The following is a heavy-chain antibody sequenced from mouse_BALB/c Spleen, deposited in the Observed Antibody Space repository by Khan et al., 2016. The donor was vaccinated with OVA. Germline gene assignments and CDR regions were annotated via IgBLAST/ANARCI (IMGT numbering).Heavy chain of an antibody. CDR1: GYSFTGHY. CDR2: ISCYNGAT. CDR3: ARGANAMDS. Sequence: LVKTGASVKISCKASGYSFTGHYIHWVRESHDKSLEWIGYISCYNGATNYNQKFKDKATFTVDTSSSTAYMQFNRLTSEDSAVYDCARGANAMDSWGQVTSVTVSS. J-gene: IGHJ4*01. V-gene: IGHV1S34*01.